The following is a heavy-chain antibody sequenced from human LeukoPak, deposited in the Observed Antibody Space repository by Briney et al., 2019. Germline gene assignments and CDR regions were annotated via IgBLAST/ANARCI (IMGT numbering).Heavy chain of an antibody. Sequence: PGGSLRLSCAASGFAFSSYSMNWVRQAPGKGLEWVSSISSDSRHILYAEPVKGRFTISRDNAENLLYLQMNSLRAEDTAVYYCATSRVATTYYFDYWGQGTLVTVSS. CDR1: GFAFSSYS. D-gene: IGHD5-12*01. CDR3: ATSRVATTYYFDY. J-gene: IGHJ4*02. V-gene: IGHV3-21*04. CDR2: ISSDSRHI.